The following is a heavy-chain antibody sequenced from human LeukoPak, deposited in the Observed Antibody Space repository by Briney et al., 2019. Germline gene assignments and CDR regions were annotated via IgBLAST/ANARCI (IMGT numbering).Heavy chain of an antibody. Sequence: GGSLRLSSAPSRFTFSSYTMSWVRQAPGKGLEWVSAISGSVGSTYYADSVKGRFTISRDNSKNTLYLQMNSLRAEDTAVYYCAKDRGYDWFFDYWGQGTLVTVSS. CDR1: RFTFSSYT. V-gene: IGHV3-23*01. CDR2: ISGSVGST. D-gene: IGHD3-3*01. J-gene: IGHJ4*02. CDR3: AKDRGYDWFFDY.